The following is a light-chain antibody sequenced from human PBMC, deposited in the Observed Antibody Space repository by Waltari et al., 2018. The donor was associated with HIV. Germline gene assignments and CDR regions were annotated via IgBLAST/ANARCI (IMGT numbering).Light chain of an antibody. CDR2: NKN. Sequence: SSELTQDPAVSVALGQPVKITCHGDSLRSYYASWYQQKPGQAPLLVIYNKNNRPSGIPDRFSASSSGNTASLTITGAQAEDEGDYYCNSRDSSGYSYVFGSGTKV. CDR3: NSRDSSGYSYV. V-gene: IGLV3-19*01. CDR1: SLRSYY. J-gene: IGLJ1*01.